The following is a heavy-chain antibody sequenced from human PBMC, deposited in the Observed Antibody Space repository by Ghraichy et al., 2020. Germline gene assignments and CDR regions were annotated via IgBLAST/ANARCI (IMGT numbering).Heavy chain of an antibody. Sequence: SETLSLTCAVSGGSFNDFYWSWIRQSPGKGLEWIGEINQSGGATYNPSLKSRVTMSVDTSKTQFSLNLSSVTAADTAIDYCARGPGMVGFIVPRPFDFWGQGALVTGSS. J-gene: IGHJ4*02. V-gene: IGHV4-34*01. CDR1: GGSFNDFY. CDR2: INQSGGA. D-gene: IGHD1-26*01. CDR3: ARGPGMVGFIVPRPFDF.